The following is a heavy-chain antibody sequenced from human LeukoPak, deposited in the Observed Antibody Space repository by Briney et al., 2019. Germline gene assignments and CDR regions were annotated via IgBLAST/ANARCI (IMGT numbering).Heavy chain of an antibody. Sequence: GRSLRLSCAASGFTFSSYAMHWVRQAPGKGLEWVAVISYDGSNKYYADSVKGRFTIPRDNSKNTLYLQMNSLRAEDTAVYYCAREPIVVVPAAISPRGFDYWGQGTLVTVSS. D-gene: IGHD2-2*02. J-gene: IGHJ4*02. CDR2: ISYDGSNK. CDR3: AREPIVVVPAAISPRGFDY. CDR1: GFTFSSYA. V-gene: IGHV3-30-3*01.